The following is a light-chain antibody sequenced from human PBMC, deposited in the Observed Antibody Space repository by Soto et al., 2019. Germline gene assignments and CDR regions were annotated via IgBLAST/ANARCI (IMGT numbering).Light chain of an antibody. CDR3: QQYSNWPPWT. Sequence: TQSPSSLSVSPGERVTLSCWASQSVSHNLAWYQQKPGQAPRLLISSASARATGVPPRFSATGSGTEFTLTISSLQSEDFGVYYCQQYSNWPPWTFGQGTKVEIK. CDR2: SAS. CDR1: QSVSHN. J-gene: IGKJ1*01. V-gene: IGKV3-15*01.